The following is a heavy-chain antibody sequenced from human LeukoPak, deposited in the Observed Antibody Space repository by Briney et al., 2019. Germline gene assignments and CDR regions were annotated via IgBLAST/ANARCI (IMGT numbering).Heavy chain of an antibody. D-gene: IGHD6-19*01. Sequence: GGSLRLSCAASGFTFSSYSMNWVRQAPGKGLEWVSSISSSSSYIYYADSVKGRFTISRGNAKNSLYLQMNSLRAEDTAVYYCARGIAVAGLDYWGQGTLVTVSS. CDR3: ARGIAVAGLDY. J-gene: IGHJ4*02. CDR2: ISSSSSYI. CDR1: GFTFSSYS. V-gene: IGHV3-21*01.